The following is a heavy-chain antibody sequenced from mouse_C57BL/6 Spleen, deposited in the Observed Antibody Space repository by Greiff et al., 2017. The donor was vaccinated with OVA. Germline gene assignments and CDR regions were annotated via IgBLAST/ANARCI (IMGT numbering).Heavy chain of an antibody. CDR2: ISYDGSN. D-gene: IGHD4-1*01. J-gene: IGHJ4*01. Sequence: EVQRVESGPGLVKPSQSLSLTCSVTGYSITSGYYWNWIRQFPGNKLEWMGYISYDGSNNYNPSLKNRISITRDTSKNQFFLKLNSLTTEDTATYYCARAPLGLYAMDYWGQGTSVTVSS. V-gene: IGHV3-6*01. CDR1: GYSITSGYY. CDR3: ARAPLGLYAMDY.